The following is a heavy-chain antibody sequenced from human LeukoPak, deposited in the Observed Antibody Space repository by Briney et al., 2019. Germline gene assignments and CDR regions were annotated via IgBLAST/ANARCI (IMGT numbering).Heavy chain of an antibody. CDR3: ARDHYHKIHSVMVTAPDY. Sequence: GASVKVSCKASGYSFADYYMHWVRQAPGEGLEWMGIINPTGGSTSYAQKFQGRVAMTRDKSTSTVYMELSSLRSEDTAVYYCARDHYHKIHSVMVTAPDYWGQGTLVIVSS. CDR2: INPTGGST. CDR1: GYSFADYY. D-gene: IGHD2-21*02. J-gene: IGHJ4*02. V-gene: IGHV1-46*01.